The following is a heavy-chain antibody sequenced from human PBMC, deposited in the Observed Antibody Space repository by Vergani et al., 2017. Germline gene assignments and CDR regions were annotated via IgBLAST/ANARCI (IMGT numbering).Heavy chain of an antibody. Sequence: QVQLEESGGGVVQPGRSLRLSCAGSGFTLSSHAMHWVRQAPGKGLEWVAFIWYDGSKESYADSVKGRFTISRDNSKNTLYLKMNNLRAADTAVYYCARSGYCAHGVCYMTYYYDMDVWGKGTAVTVSS. D-gene: IGHD2-8*01. V-gene: IGHV3-33*01. CDR2: IWYDGSKE. CDR3: ARSGYCAHGVCYMTYYYDMDV. CDR1: GFTLSSHA. J-gene: IGHJ6*03.